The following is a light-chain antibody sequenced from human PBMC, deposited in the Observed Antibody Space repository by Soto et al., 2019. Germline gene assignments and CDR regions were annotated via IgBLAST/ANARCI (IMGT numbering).Light chain of an antibody. CDR1: SSDVGGYNY. J-gene: IGLJ7*01. CDR2: DVS. CDR3: CSYTGSYTWV. Sequence: QSALTQPRSVSGSPGQSVTISCTGTSSDVGGYNYVSWYQQHPGKAPKVMIYDVSKRPSGVPDRFSGSKSGYTASLTISGLQAEDEADYYCCSYTGSYTWVFGGGTQLTVL. V-gene: IGLV2-11*01.